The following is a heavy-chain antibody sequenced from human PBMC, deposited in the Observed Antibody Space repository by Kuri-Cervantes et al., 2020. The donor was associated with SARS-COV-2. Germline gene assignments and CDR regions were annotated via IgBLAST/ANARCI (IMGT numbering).Heavy chain of an antibody. J-gene: IGHJ4*02. CDR3: AHRGSGGAFDY. Sequence: SGPTLVKPTQTLTLTCTFSGFSLSTSGVGVGWFRQPPGKALEWLALIDWDDDKYYSTSPKTRLTISKDTSKNQVVLTMTNMDPVDTATYYCAHRGSGGAFDYWGQGTLVTVSS. V-gene: IGHV2-70*12. CDR1: GFSLSTSGVG. CDR2: IDWDDDK. D-gene: IGHD2-15*01.